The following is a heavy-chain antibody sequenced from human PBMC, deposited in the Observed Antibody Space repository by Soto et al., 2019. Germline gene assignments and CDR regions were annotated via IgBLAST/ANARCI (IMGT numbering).Heavy chain of an antibody. Sequence: SETLSLTCAVYGGSFSGYYWSWIRQPPGKGLEWIGEINHSGSTNYNPSLKSRVTISVDTSKNQFSLKLSSVTAADTAVYYCARGLFSPSDYYYYGMDVWGQGTTVTVSS. CDR3: ARGLFSPSDYYYYGMDV. CDR1: GGSFSGYY. V-gene: IGHV4-34*01. CDR2: INHSGST. J-gene: IGHJ6*02.